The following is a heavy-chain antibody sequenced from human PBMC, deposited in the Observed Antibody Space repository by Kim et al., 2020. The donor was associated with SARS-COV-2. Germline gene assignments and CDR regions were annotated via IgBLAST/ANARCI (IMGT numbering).Heavy chain of an antibody. CDR2: ISYDGSNK. CDR3: AKDRVTYYYDSSGYYYVPYYYGMDV. J-gene: IGHJ6*02. Sequence: GGSLRLSCAASGFTFSSYGMHWVRQAPGKGLEWVAVISYDGSNKYYADSVKGRFTISRDNSKNTLYLQMNSLRAEDTAVYYCAKDRVTYYYDSSGYYYVPYYYGMDVWGQGTTVTVSS. D-gene: IGHD3-22*01. CDR1: GFTFSSYG. V-gene: IGHV3-30*18.